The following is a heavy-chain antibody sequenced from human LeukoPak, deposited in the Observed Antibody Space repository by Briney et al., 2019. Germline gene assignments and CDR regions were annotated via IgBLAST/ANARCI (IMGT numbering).Heavy chain of an antibody. J-gene: IGHJ4*02. D-gene: IGHD3-16*01. CDR1: GFTFSSYA. Sequence: GGSLRLSCAASGFTFSSYAMHWVRQAPGKGLEWVAVISYDGSNKYYADSVKGRFTISGDNSKNTLYLQMNSLRAEDTAVYYCASTSDFRDYWGQGTLVTVSS. CDR3: ASTSDFRDY. V-gene: IGHV3-30-3*01. CDR2: ISYDGSNK.